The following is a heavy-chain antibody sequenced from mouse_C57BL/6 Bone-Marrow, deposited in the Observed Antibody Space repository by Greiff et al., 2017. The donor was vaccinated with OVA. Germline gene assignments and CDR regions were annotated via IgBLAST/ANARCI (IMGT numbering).Heavy chain of an antibody. CDR3: ARHVWEDNY. CDR1: GFTFSSYG. CDR2: ISSGGSYT. D-gene: IGHD4-1*01. V-gene: IGHV5-6*02. J-gene: IGHJ2*01. Sequence: EVKLEESGGDLVKPGGSLKLSCAASGFTFSSYGMSWVRQTPDKRLEWVATISSGGSYTYYPDSVKGRFTISRDNAKNTLYLQMSSLKSEDTAMYYCARHVWEDNYWGQGTTLTVSS.